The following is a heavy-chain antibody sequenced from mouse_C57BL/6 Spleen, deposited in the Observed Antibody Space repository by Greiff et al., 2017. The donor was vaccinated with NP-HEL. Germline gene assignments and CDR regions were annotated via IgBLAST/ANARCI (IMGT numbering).Heavy chain of an antibody. Sequence: EVHLVESEGGLVQPGSSMKLSCTASGFTFSDYYMAWVRQVPEKGLEWVANINYDGSSTYYLDSLKSRFIISRDNAKNILYLQMSSLKSEDTATYYCARGSYYYGSSWDWYFDVWGTGTTVTVSS. V-gene: IGHV5-16*01. CDR1: GFTFSDYY. D-gene: IGHD1-1*01. J-gene: IGHJ1*03. CDR3: ARGSYYYGSSWDWYFDV. CDR2: INYDGSST.